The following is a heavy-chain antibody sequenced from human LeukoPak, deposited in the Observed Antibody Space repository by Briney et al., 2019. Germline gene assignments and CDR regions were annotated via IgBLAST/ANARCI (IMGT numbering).Heavy chain of an antibody. CDR1: GFPFSDFS. Sequence: GGSLRLSCATSGFPFSDFSMTWVRQAPGKGLEWISTTNSGGTTTYYAESVKGRFTISRDNFKNAPYLQMSSLSVEDTAIYYCAKQSYARSLGEGGPGTLVTVS. CDR2: TNSGGTTT. V-gene: IGHV3-23*01. D-gene: IGHD3-10*02. J-gene: IGHJ4*02. CDR3: AKQSYARSLGE.